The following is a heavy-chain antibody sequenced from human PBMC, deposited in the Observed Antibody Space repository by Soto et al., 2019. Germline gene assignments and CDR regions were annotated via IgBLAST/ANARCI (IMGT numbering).Heavy chain of an antibody. CDR2: ISGSGGST. Sequence: EVQLLESGGGLVQPGGSLRLSCAASGFTFSSYAMSWVRQAPGKGLEWVSAISGSGGSTYYADSVKGRFTISRDNSKNTLEQQQNSRRAEDTAVYYCATVGRLGEYYYYYGMDVWGQGTTVTVSS. CDR1: GFTFSSYA. V-gene: IGHV3-23*01. J-gene: IGHJ6*02. CDR3: ATVGRLGEYYYYYGMDV. D-gene: IGHD3-10*01.